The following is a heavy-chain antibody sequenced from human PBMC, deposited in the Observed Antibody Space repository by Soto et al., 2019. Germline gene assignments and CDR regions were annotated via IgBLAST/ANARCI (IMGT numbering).Heavy chain of an antibody. J-gene: IGHJ4*02. CDR2: ISASGYST. CDR3: AEGSSASERDSPAY. V-gene: IGHV3-23*01. D-gene: IGHD2-21*01. Sequence: EVRLLESGGALVRPGGSLTLSCTASGFTFNNYAMNWVRQAPGKGLEWVSAISASGYSTHYADTLQGRFTISRDNSKTTLYLKIQWLIAGDTAVYYCAEGSSASERDSPAYWGQGTLVTVSS. CDR1: GFTFNNYA.